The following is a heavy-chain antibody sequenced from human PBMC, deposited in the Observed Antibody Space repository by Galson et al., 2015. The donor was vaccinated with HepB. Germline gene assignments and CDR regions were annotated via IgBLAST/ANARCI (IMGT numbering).Heavy chain of an antibody. Sequence: SLRLSCAASGFTFSSYAMSWVRQAPGKGLEWVSAISGSGGSTCYADSVKGRFTISRDNSKNTLYLQMNSLRAEDTAAYYCAKVQGKVVPAARYYMDVWGKGTTVTVSS. CDR3: AKVQGKVVPAARYYMDV. CDR1: GFTFSSYA. V-gene: IGHV3-23*01. D-gene: IGHD2-2*01. CDR2: ISGSGGST. J-gene: IGHJ6*03.